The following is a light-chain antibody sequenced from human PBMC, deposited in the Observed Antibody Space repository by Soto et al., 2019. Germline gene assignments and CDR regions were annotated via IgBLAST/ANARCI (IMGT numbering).Light chain of an antibody. CDR2: NAS. CDR1: QSIGRW. CDR3: QDYNTYCA. J-gene: IGKJ2*01. Sequence: DIQMTQSPSTLSASVGDRVTITCRASQSIGRWWAWYQQKPGKAPNLLIYNASSWECGVPSRFNSNGAGTEFAVTMNQLEPHDFADYVYQDYNTYCAFGQGTKLEIK. V-gene: IGKV1-5*03.